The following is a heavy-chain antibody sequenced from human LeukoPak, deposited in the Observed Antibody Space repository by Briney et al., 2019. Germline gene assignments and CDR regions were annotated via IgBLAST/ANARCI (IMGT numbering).Heavy chain of an antibody. J-gene: IGHJ6*03. V-gene: IGHV4-39*01. Sequence: LETLSLTCTVSGGSISSSNYYWGWIRQPPGKGLEWIGSIYYSGSTYYNPSLKSRVTISVDTSKNQFSLKLSSVTAADTAVYYCARQRVAAAGNYMDVWGKGTSVTVSS. CDR2: IYYSGST. CDR1: GGSISSSNYY. D-gene: IGHD6-13*01. CDR3: ARQRVAAAGNYMDV.